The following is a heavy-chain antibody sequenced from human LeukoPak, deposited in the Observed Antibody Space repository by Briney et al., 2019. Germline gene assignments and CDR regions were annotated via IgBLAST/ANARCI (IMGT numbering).Heavy chain of an antibody. Sequence: PSETLSLTCVVSYNSMSDYYWSWIRQPPGKGLEWIGNIYHSGNTNYNPSLKSRVTLSLETSQNQFSLNLNSVTAADTAVYYFTRERPDDYDSSGLFDYWGQGILVTVSS. CDR3: TRERPDDYDSSGLFDY. D-gene: IGHD3-22*01. CDR1: YNSMSDYY. CDR2: IYHSGNT. V-gene: IGHV4-59*01. J-gene: IGHJ4*02.